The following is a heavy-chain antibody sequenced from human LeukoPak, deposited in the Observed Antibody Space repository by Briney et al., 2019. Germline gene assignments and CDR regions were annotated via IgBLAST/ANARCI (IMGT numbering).Heavy chain of an antibody. Sequence: GGSLRLSCAASGFTFSSYSINWGRQAPGKGPEWVSSISSSSSYIYSAESVKARFIISRDNAKNPLYLPLNSLRPGHRVVYYCARDKYSSIWWPQYFQHWGQGTVVTVS. J-gene: IGHJ1*01. CDR2: ISSSSSYI. CDR1: GFTFSSYS. D-gene: IGHD6-13*01. CDR3: ARDKYSSIWWPQYFQH. V-gene: IGHV3-21*03.